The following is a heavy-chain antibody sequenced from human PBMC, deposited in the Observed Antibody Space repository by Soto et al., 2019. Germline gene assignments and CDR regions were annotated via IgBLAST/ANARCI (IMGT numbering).Heavy chain of an antibody. Sequence: GGSLRLSCAASGFTFSSYSMNWVRQAPGKGLEWVSYISSSSSTIYYADSVKGRFTISRDNAKNSLYLQMNSLRDEDTAVYYCARDRVRVRYYYGMDVWGQGTTVTVSS. CDR2: ISSSSSTI. J-gene: IGHJ6*02. D-gene: IGHD3-10*01. CDR1: GFTFSSYS. CDR3: ARDRVRVRYYYGMDV. V-gene: IGHV3-48*02.